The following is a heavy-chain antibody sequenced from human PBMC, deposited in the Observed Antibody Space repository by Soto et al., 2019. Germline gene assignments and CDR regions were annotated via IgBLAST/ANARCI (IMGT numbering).Heavy chain of an antibody. D-gene: IGHD5-18*01. J-gene: IGHJ3*01. CDR3: ARDYRGYTTGYAFDL. V-gene: IGHV4-61*01. CDR1: GGSVSSGSHY. CDR2: VYYSGTT. Sequence: PSETLSLTCTVSGGSVSSGSHYWSWIRQPPGKGLEWIGYVYYSGTTNYNPSLKSRVTISVDTSRNQFSLKLSSVTAADTAVYYCARDYRGYTTGYAFDLWGQGTMVTGSS.